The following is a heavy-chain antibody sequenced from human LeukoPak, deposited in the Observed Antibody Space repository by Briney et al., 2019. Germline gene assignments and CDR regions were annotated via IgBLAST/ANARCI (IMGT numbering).Heavy chain of an antibody. Sequence: GGSLRLSCAASGFTFSSYGMHWVRQAPGKGLEWVSSISSSSSYIYYADSVKGRFTISRDNAKNSLYLQMNSLRAEDTAVYYCARDGVEYGMDVWGKGTTVTVSS. CDR2: ISSSSSYI. J-gene: IGHJ6*04. CDR3: ARDGVEYGMDV. D-gene: IGHD1-1*01. V-gene: IGHV3-21*01. CDR1: GFTFSSYG.